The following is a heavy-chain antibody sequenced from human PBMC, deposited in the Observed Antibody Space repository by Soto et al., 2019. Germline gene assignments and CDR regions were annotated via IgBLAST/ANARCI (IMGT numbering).Heavy chain of an antibody. CDR2: IDAEDGET. J-gene: IGHJ3*02. Sequence: VSVKVSCKASGYTFTSYAMHWLSHATGKRLEWMGCIDAEDGETIYAQKFQGRVTMTEDTSTDTAYMELSSLRSEDTAVYYCATNVLMVYAAVAFDIWGQGTMVTVSS. V-gene: IGHV1-24*01. CDR3: ATNVLMVYAAVAFDI. CDR1: GYTFTSYA. D-gene: IGHD2-8*01.